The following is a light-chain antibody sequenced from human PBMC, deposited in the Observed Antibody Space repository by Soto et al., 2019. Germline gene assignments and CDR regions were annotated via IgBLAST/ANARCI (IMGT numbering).Light chain of an antibody. CDR1: QSVLYSSNNKNY. Sequence: DIVMTQSPDSLAVSLGERATINCKSSQSVLYSSNNKNYLAWYQQRPGQPPKLLIYWASTLESGVPDRFSGSRSGTDFTLTISSLQAEDVAVYYCQQYYTSPTFGQGTRVEVK. CDR2: WAS. CDR3: QQYYTSPT. V-gene: IGKV4-1*01. J-gene: IGKJ1*01.